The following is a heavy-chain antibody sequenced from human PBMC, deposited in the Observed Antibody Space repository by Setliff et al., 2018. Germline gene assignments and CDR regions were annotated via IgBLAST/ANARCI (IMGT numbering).Heavy chain of an antibody. CDR3: AKGGIRGVYYFDY. D-gene: IGHD3-10*01. CDR1: EFTFSSSG. Sequence: PGGSLRLSCAASEFTFSSSGMHWVRQAPGKGLEWGSFILYDKSNEYYADSVKGRFTISRDNSKNTLYLQMNSLRVEDTAVYYCAKGGIRGVYYFDYWGQGTLVTVS. J-gene: IGHJ4*02. V-gene: IGHV3-30*02. CDR2: ILYDKSNE.